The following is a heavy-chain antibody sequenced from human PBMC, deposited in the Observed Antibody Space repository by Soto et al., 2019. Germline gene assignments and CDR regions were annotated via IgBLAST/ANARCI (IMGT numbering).Heavy chain of an antibody. V-gene: IGHV3-48*03. CDR3: ARGNWNYCDF. CDR1: GFTFSSNE. D-gene: IGHD1-7*01. Sequence: EVQLVESGGGVVQPGRSLRLSCAASGFTFSSNEMNWVRQAPGKGLEWLSYISSSGITIFYADSVKGRFTISRDNAKNSLILQMNCLRAEDTAVYFCARGNWNYCDFWGQGTLVTVSS. CDR2: ISSSGITI. J-gene: IGHJ4*02.